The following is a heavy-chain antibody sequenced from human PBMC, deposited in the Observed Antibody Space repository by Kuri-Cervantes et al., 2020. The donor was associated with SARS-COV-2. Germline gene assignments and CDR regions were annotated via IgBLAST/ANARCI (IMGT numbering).Heavy chain of an antibody. CDR2: INPNSGGT. CDR3: ARGMEIVVVPAAIEGGGWYYYMDV. CDR1: GYTFTGYY. D-gene: IGHD2-2*02. V-gene: IGHV1-2*02. J-gene: IGHJ6*03. Sequence: ASVKVSCKASGYTFTGYYMHWVRQAPGQGLEWMGWINPNSGGTNYAQKFQGRVTMTRDTSISTAYMELSRLRSDDTAVYYCARGMEIVVVPAAIEGGGWYYYMDVWGKGTTVTVSS.